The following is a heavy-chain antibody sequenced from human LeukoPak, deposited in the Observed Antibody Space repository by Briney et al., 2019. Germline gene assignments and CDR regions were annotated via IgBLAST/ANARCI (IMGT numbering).Heavy chain of an antibody. D-gene: IGHD3-10*01. CDR1: GYTFTSYY. CDR2: ISPSVGTT. V-gene: IGHV1-46*04. Sequence: ASVKVSCKASGYTFTSYYIHWVRQAPGQGLEWMGIISPSVGTTTYAQKLEDRVTMTRDTSTTTVYMELRSLRSEDTAVYYCARIGDYGSGSEGFDPWGQGILVTVSS. CDR3: ARIGDYGSGSEGFDP. J-gene: IGHJ5*02.